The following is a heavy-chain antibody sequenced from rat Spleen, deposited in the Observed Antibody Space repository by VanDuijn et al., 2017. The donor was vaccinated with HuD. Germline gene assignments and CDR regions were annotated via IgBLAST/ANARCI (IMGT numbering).Heavy chain of an antibody. V-gene: IGHV2-32*01. D-gene: IGHD5-1*01. Sequence: QVQLQESGPGLVQPSQTLSLTCTVSGFSLTDYHVHWVRQPPGKGLEWMGVMWSDADTSYNSVLKSRLSIRRDTSKSQVFLKMNSLQTEDTATYYCARDQLGAGFDYWGQGVMVTVSS. CDR2: MWSDADT. CDR3: ARDQLGAGFDY. CDR1: GFSLTDYH. J-gene: IGHJ2*01.